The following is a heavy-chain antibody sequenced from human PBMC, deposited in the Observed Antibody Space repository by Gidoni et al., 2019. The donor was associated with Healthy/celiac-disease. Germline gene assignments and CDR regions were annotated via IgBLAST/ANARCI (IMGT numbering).Heavy chain of an antibody. J-gene: IGHJ6*03. D-gene: IGHD3-3*01. CDR2: IYPGDSDT. CDR3: ARRNYDFWSGNYYYYMDV. CDR1: GYSFTSYW. Sequence: EVQLVQSGAEVKKPGESLKISCKGSGYSFTSYWIGWVRQMPGKGLEWMGIIYPGDSDTRYSPSFQGQVTISADKSISTAYLQWSSLKASDTAMYYCARRNYDFWSGNYYYYMDVWGKGTTVTVSS. V-gene: IGHV5-51*03.